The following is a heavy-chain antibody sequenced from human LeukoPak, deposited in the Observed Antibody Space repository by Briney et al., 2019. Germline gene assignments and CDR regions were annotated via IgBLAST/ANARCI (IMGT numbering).Heavy chain of an antibody. J-gene: IGHJ4*02. CDR2: IYYSGST. CDR1: GGSISSYY. V-gene: IGHV4-59*01. CDR3: ARGGRSYGSGSYYTQYLDY. D-gene: IGHD3-10*01. Sequence: SETLSLTCTVSGGSISSYYWSWIRQPPGKGLEWIGYIYYSGSTNYNPSLKSRVTISVDTSKNQFSLKLSSVTAADPAVYYCARGGRSYGSGSYYTQYLDYWGQGTLVTVSS.